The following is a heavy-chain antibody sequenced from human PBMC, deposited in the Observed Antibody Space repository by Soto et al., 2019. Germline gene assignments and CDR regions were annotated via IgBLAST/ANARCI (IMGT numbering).Heavy chain of an antibody. D-gene: IGHD2-8*02. J-gene: IGHJ3*02. CDR3: ATAGGYKIVDAFDI. V-gene: IGHV3-21*01. Sequence: EVQLLESGGGLVKPGGSLRLSCAASGFSFSSFTMNWVRQAPGKGLEWVSSISSNHNYIYYADSLKGRFTISRDNTKNSLYLQMNSLRAEDTAVYYCATAGGYKIVDAFDIWGQGTMVTVSS. CDR1: GFSFSSFT. CDR2: ISSNHNYI.